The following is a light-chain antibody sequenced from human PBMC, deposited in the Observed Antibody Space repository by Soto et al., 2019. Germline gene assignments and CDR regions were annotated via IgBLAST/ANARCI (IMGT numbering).Light chain of an antibody. CDR3: SSYTSSSTLVV. J-gene: IGLJ2*01. Sequence: QSVLTQPASVSGSPGQSSTISCTGTSSDVGGYNYVSWYQQHPGNAPKLMIYEVSNRPSGVSNRFSASKSGNTASLTISGLQAEDEDDYYCSSYTSSSTLVVFGGGTKLTVL. CDR2: EVS. CDR1: SSDVGGYNY. V-gene: IGLV2-14*01.